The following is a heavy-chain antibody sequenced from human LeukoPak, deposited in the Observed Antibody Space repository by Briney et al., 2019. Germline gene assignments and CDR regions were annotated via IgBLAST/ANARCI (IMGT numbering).Heavy chain of an antibody. CDR2: IYNTGRT. J-gene: IGHJ4*02. CDR1: GGSISDSY. Sequence: SETLSLTCTVSGGSISDSYCTWFRQPPGKGLEWIGYIYNTGRTDYNPSLKSRVSLSVDTSKNQFSLKLNSVTAADTAVYYCVRGQEMGYYDSSSYYFYFDYWGQGALVTVSS. V-gene: IGHV4-59*13. D-gene: IGHD3-22*01. CDR3: VRGQEMGYYDSSSYYFYFDY.